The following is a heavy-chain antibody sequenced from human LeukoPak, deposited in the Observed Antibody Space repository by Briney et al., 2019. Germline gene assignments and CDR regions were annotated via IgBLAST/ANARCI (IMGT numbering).Heavy chain of an antibody. J-gene: IGHJ4*02. V-gene: IGHV4-39*01. CDR3: ARHNEPDSAGYYRPFHY. CDR2: LSYSGTT. D-gene: IGHD3-22*01. CDR1: SGSISSSSYY. Sequence: SETLSLTCTVSSGSISSSSYYWGWIRQPPGKGLEWIGSLSYSGTTYYNPSLRSRLTISVDTSKNQFSLKLSSVTAAGTAVYYCARHNEPDSAGYYRPFHYWGQGTLVTVSS.